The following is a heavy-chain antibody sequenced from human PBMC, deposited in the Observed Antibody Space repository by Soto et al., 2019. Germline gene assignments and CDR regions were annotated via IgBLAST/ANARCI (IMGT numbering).Heavy chain of an antibody. Sequence: GGSLRLSCAASGFTFSSYNMNWVRQAPGKGLEWVSSITSRSSDIYYADSVKGRFTISRDNAKNSVYLQMNSLRAEDTAVYYCASEDVVVPAAIMRGYYYGMDVWGQGTTVTVSS. CDR2: ITSRSSDI. CDR1: GFTFSSYN. CDR3: ASEDVVVPAAIMRGYYYGMDV. J-gene: IGHJ6*02. V-gene: IGHV3-21*01. D-gene: IGHD2-2*01.